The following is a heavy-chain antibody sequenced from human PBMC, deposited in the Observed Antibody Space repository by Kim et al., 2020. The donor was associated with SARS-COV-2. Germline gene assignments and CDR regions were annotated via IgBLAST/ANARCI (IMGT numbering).Heavy chain of an antibody. D-gene: IGHD2-21*02. J-gene: IGHJ4*02. CDR3: ARSYCGGDCYPDY. V-gene: IGHV4-31*02. Sequence: YNPSLKSRVTISVDTSKNQFSLKLSSVTAADTAVYYCARSYCGGDCYPDYWGQGTLVTVSS.